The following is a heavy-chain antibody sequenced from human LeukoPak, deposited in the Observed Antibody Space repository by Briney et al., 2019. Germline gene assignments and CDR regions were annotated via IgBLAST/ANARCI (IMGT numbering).Heavy chain of an antibody. CDR1: GFTFSSYS. J-gene: IGHJ4*02. CDR2: ISSSSSYI. Sequence: GGSLRLSRAASGFTFSSYSMNWVRQAPGKGLEWVSSISSSSSYIYYADSVKGRFTISRDNAKNSLYLQMNSLRAEDTAVYYCARGPVGAVDYWGQGTLVTVSS. CDR3: ARGPVGAVDY. D-gene: IGHD1-26*01. V-gene: IGHV3-21*01.